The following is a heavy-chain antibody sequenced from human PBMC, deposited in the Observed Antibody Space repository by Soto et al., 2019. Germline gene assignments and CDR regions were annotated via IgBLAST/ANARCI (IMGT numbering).Heavy chain of an antibody. D-gene: IGHD3-10*01. V-gene: IGHV4-30-4*01. CDR3: ARESFGSGSPSLYGMDV. Sequence: SETLSLTCTVSGGSISSGDYYWSWIRQPPGKGLEWIGYIYYSGSTYYNPSLKSRVTISVDTSKNQFSLKLSSVTAADTAVYYCARESFGSGSPSLYGMDVWGQGATVTVSS. CDR2: IYYSGST. J-gene: IGHJ6*02. CDR1: GGSISSGDYY.